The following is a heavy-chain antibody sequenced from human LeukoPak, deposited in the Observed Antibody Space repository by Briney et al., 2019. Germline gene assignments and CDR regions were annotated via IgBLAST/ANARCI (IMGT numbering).Heavy chain of an antibody. Sequence: GGSLRLSCAASGFTLSSYGMHWVRQAPGKGLEWVAVISYDGSNKYYADSVKGRFTISRDNSKNTLYLQMNSLRAEDTAVYYCAKAVAAADYWGQGTLVTVSS. CDR1: GFTLSSYG. J-gene: IGHJ4*02. D-gene: IGHD6-13*01. V-gene: IGHV3-30*18. CDR3: AKAVAAADY. CDR2: ISYDGSNK.